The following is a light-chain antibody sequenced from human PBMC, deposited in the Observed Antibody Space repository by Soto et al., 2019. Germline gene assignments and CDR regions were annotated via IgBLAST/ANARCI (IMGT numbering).Light chain of an antibody. CDR2: GAS. J-gene: IGKJ1*01. V-gene: IGKV3-20*01. Sequence: EIVLTQSPGTLSLSPGERATLSCRASQSVSSSYLAWYQQKPGQAPRLLIYGASSRATGIPDRFSGSGSGTDFTLTITRLEPEDFVVYYCHQYATSPQTFGQGTKWISN. CDR1: QSVSSSY. CDR3: HQYATSPQT.